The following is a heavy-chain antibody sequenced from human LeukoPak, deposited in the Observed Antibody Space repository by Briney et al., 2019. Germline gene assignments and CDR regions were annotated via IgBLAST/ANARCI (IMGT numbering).Heavy chain of an antibody. CDR3: AREAVAGTREFDP. D-gene: IGHD6-19*01. J-gene: IGHJ5*02. CDR2: INPNSGGT. V-gene: IGHV1-2*02. Sequence: ASVKVSCKASGYTFTGYYMHWVRQAPGQGLEWMGWINPNSGGTNYAQKFQGRVTMTRDTSISTTYMELSRLRSDDTAVYYCAREAVAGTREFDPWGQGTLVTVSS. CDR1: GYTFTGYY.